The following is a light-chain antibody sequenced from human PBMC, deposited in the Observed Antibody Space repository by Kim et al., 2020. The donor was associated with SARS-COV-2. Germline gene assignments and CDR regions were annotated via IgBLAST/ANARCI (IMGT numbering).Light chain of an antibody. Sequence: QSVLTQPPSVSGAPGQRVTISCTGSSSNIGAGYDVHWYQQLPGTAPKLLIYDNSNRPSGVPDRFSGSKSGTSASLAITGLQAEDEADYYCQSYDSRLSGSVFGGGTKVTVL. J-gene: IGLJ2*01. CDR3: QSYDSRLSGSV. CDR1: SSNIGAGYD. V-gene: IGLV1-40*01. CDR2: DNS.